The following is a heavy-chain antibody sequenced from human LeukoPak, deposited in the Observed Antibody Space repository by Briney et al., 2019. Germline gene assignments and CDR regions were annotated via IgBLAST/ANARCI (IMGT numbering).Heavy chain of an antibody. CDR3: ARGRKDYGSGSYYAKYYYYYYMDV. D-gene: IGHD3-10*01. CDR2: INHSGST. CDR1: GGSFSGYY. Sequence: PSETLSLTCAVYGGSFSGYYWSWIRQPPGKGLEWIGEINHSGSTNYNPSLKSRVTISVDTSKNQFSLKLSSVTAADTAVYYCARGRKDYGSGSYYAKYYYYYYMDVWGKGTTVTVSS. J-gene: IGHJ6*03. V-gene: IGHV4-34*01.